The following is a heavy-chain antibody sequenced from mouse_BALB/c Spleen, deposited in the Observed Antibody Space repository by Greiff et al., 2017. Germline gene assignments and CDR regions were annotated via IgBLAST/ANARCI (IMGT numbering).Heavy chain of an antibody. CDR1: GYSITSGYY. Sequence: EVQLVESGPGLVKPSQSLSLTCSVTGYSITSGYYWNWIRQFPGNKLEWMGYISYDGSNNYNPSLKNRISITRDTSKNQFFLKLNSVTTEDTATYYCASLYYYGYVRYFDYWGQGTTLTVSS. J-gene: IGHJ2*01. CDR2: ISYDGSN. V-gene: IGHV3-6*02. CDR3: ASLYYYGYVRYFDY. D-gene: IGHD1-2*01.